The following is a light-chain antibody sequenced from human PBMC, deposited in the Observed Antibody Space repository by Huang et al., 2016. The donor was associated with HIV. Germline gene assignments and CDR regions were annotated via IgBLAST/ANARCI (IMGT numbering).Light chain of an antibody. CDR1: QSVSNF. CDR2: DAS. V-gene: IGKV3-11*01. CDR3: QQRSDWPPLT. Sequence: EVVLTQSPATLSLSPGDRATLSCRASQSVSNFLAWYQQKPGQAPRLLIYDASNRATGVPGRFRGSGSGTNFTLTIDNLEPEDFAFYYCQQRSDWPPLTFGGGTNVAIK. J-gene: IGKJ4*01.